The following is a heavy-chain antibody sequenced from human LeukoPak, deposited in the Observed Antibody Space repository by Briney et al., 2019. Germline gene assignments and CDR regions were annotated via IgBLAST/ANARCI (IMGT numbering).Heavy chain of an antibody. CDR3: ARDRYYDILTGCDY. J-gene: IGHJ4*02. CDR1: GYTFTSYG. V-gene: IGHV1-18*01. Sequence: GASVKVSCKASGYTFTSYGISWVRQAPGQGLEWMGWISAYNGNTNYAQKLQGRVTMTTDTSTSTAYMELRSLRSDDTAVYYCARDRYYDILTGCDYWGQGTLVTVSS. CDR2: ISAYNGNT. D-gene: IGHD3-9*01.